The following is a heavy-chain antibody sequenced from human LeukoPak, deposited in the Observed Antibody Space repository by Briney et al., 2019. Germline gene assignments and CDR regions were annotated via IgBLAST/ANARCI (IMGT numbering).Heavy chain of an antibody. CDR3: ARGLGYCSGGSCYGGRYYFDY. Sequence: SETLSLTCAVSGGSISSGGYSWSWIRQPPGKGLEWIGYIYHSGSTYYNPSLKSRVTISVDRSKNQFSLKLSSVTAADTAVYYCARGLGYCSGGSCYGGRYYFDYWGQGTLVTVSS. D-gene: IGHD2-15*01. J-gene: IGHJ4*02. CDR2: IYHSGST. CDR1: GGSISSGGYS. V-gene: IGHV4-30-2*01.